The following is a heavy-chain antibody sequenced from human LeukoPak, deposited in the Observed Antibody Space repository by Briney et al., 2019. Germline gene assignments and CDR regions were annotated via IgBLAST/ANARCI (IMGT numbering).Heavy chain of an antibody. CDR1: GFAFSSHN. V-gene: IGHV3-48*02. CDR3: ARRPYSDTSGRLSDV. CDR2: IDSSGSPT. D-gene: IGHD3-22*01. Sequence: GGSLRLSCAASGFAFSSHNMNWVRQAPGKGLEWISYIDSSGSPTHYADSVGGRFTISRDNAKNSLYLQMDSLRDEDTAVYFCARRPYSDTSGRLSDVWGQGTTVTVSS. J-gene: IGHJ6*02.